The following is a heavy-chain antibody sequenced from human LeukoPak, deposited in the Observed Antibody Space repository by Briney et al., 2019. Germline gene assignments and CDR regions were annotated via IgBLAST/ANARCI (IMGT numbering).Heavy chain of an antibody. V-gene: IGHV3-53*01. J-gene: IGHJ4*02. D-gene: IGHD1-14*01. CDR2: LYSDGNT. CDR1: GFTVITND. CDR3: ARGVEPLAANTLAY. Sequence: QPGGSLSLSCAASGFTVITNDMTWVRQAPGKGLEWVSVLYSDGNTKYADSVQGRFTISRDNSKNTLYLEMNSLSPDDTAVYYCARGVEPLAANTLAYWGQGTLVTVSS.